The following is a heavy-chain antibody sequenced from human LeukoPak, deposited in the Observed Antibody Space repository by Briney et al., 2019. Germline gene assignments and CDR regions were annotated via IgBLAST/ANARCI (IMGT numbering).Heavy chain of an antibody. V-gene: IGHV1-2*02. Sequence: ASVKVSCKASGYTFTGYYMHWVRQAPGQGLEWMGWINPNSGGTNYAQKFQGRVTMTTDTSTSTAFMELTSLRSDDTAVYYCARVPSRGDKFDPWGQGTLVTVSS. D-gene: IGHD4-23*01. CDR1: GYTFTGYY. CDR2: INPNSGGT. CDR3: ARVPSRGDKFDP. J-gene: IGHJ5*02.